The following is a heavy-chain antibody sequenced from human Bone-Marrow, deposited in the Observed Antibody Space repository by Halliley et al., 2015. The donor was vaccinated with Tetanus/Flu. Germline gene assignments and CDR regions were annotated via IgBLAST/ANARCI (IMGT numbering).Heavy chain of an antibody. CDR2: IHYSGFP. D-gene: IGHD3-16*01. J-gene: IGHJ6*02. Sequence: TLSLTCTVSGGSIRSSDYYWGWIRQPPGQGLYWIGSIHYSGFPYNNPSLKSRLTMSVDTSKNHFSLQRSSVTAADSAVYYCVREDYIHCGMDVWGQGTTVTVSS. CDR1: GGSIRSSDYY. V-gene: IGHV4-39*02. CDR3: VREDYIHCGMDV.